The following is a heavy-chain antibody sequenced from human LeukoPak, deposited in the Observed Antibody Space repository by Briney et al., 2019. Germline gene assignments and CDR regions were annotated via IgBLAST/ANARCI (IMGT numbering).Heavy chain of an antibody. D-gene: IGHD2-21*02. CDR3: ARDYCTRGGDCYKEDLFDP. J-gene: IGHJ5*02. V-gene: IGHV1-18*01. CDR1: GYTFAIYG. CDR2: ISPYDGGT. Sequence: GASVKVSCKASGYTFAIYGISWVRQAPGQGLEWMAWISPYDGGTNYAQNFEGRVTMTTETSTSTAYMELRSLGSDDTAIYYCARDYCTRGGDCYKEDLFDPWGQGTLVTVSS.